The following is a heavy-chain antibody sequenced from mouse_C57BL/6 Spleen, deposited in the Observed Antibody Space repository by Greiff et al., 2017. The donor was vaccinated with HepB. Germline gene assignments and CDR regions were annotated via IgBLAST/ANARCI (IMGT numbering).Heavy chain of an antibody. V-gene: IGHV2-5*01. CDR3: ALYDGYYYYAMDY. Sequence: VKLMESGPGLVQPSQSLSITCTVSGFSLTSYGVHWVRQSPGKGLEWLGVIWRGGSTDYNAAFMSRLSITKDNSKSQVFFKMNSLQADDTAIYYCALYDGYYYYAMDYWGQGTSVTVSS. CDR1: GFSLTSYG. CDR2: IWRGGST. D-gene: IGHD2-3*01. J-gene: IGHJ4*01.